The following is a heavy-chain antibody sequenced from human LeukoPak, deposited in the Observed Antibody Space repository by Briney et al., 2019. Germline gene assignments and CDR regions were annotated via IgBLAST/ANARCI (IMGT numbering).Heavy chain of an antibody. D-gene: IGHD1-26*01. V-gene: IGHV4-39*07. Sequence: SETLSLTCTVSGGSISSSSYYWGWIRQPPGKGLEWIGSIYYSGSTYYNPSLKSRVTISVDTSKNQFSLKLSAVTAADTAVYYCARDQYYDAFDIWGQGTMVIVSS. CDR3: ARDQYYDAFDI. CDR2: IYYSGST. CDR1: GGSISSSSYY. J-gene: IGHJ3*02.